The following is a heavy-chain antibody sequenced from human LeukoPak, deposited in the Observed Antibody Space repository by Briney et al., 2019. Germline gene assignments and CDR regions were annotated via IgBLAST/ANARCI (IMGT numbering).Heavy chain of an antibody. V-gene: IGHV3-23*01. D-gene: IGHD5-12*01. J-gene: IGHJ4*02. CDR2: IIGSADST. Sequence: GGSLRLSCAASGFTFSDYAMNWVRQAPGKGVEWVSVIIGSADSTDYADSVKGRFTISRDRSKNTLYLQMNSLTVEDTAVYYCAKGAYDYVEIGYFDYWGQGTMVSVST. CDR3: AKGAYDYVEIGYFDY. CDR1: GFTFSDYA.